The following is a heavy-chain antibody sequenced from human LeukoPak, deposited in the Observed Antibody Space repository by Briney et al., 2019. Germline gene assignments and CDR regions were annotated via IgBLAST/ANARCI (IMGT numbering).Heavy chain of an antibody. CDR1: GYSFTGYW. V-gene: IGHV5-51*01. J-gene: IGHJ3*02. Sequence: GESLKISCKGSGYSFTGYWIAWVRQMPGKGLEWMGIIYPDDSDTTYSPSSQNQVTISADKSIGTAYLQWSSLKASDTAMYYCARRWGTYDILTGYYRDQDAFDIWGQGTMVTVSS. D-gene: IGHD3-9*01. CDR3: ARRWGTYDILTGYYRDQDAFDI. CDR2: IYPDDSDT.